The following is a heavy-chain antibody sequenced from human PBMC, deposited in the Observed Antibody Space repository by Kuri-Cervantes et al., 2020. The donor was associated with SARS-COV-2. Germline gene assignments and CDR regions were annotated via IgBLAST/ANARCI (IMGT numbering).Heavy chain of an antibody. J-gene: IGHJ6*03. Sequence: GESLKISCEVSGFLFSASAIHWVRQASGKGLEWVGRVRGKANNYATAYAASVKGRFTISRDDSKNMAYLQMNSLRAEDTAVYYCARGFVPSRILSGPDYYYYMDVWGKGTTVTVSS. CDR1: GFLFSASA. CDR2: VRGKANNYAT. V-gene: IGHV3-73*01. CDR3: ARGFVPSRILSGPDYYYYMDV. D-gene: IGHD6-25*01.